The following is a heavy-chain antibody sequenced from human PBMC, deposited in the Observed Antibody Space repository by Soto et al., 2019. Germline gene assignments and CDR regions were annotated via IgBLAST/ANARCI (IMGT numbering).Heavy chain of an antibody. CDR2: TYYRSKWYN. J-gene: IGHJ5*02. D-gene: IGHD1-26*01. Sequence: QSQTLSLTCAISGDSVSSNSAAWNWIRQSPSRGLEWLGRTYYRSKWYNDYAVSVKSRITINPDTSKNQFSLQLNSVTPEDTAVYYCARLSSYSGSYDNWFDPWGQGTLVTVSS. V-gene: IGHV6-1*01. CDR3: ARLSSYSGSYDNWFDP. CDR1: GDSVSSNSAA.